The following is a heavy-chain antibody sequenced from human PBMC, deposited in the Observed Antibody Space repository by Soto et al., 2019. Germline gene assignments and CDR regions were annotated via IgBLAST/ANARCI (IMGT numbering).Heavy chain of an antibody. CDR3: ARKEAEDSSGYYLDYYYYGMDV. V-gene: IGHV5-10-1*01. J-gene: IGHJ6*02. D-gene: IGHD3-22*01. Sequence: GESLKISCMGSGYSFTSYWISWVRQMPGKGLEWMGRIDPSDSYTNYSPSFQGHVTISADKSISTAYLQWSSLKASDTAMYYCARKEAEDSSGYYLDYYYYGMDVWGQGTTVTVSS. CDR2: IDPSDSYT. CDR1: GYSFTSYW.